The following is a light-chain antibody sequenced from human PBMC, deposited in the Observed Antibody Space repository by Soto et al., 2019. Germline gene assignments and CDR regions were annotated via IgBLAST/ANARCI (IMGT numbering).Light chain of an antibody. CDR3: CSYAGSYTYV. V-gene: IGLV2-11*01. Sequence: QSALTQPRSVCGSPGQSVTISYTGTSSDVGGYDYVSWYQQHPGKAPKLIIYDVTERPSGVPDRFSGSKSGNTASLSISGLQAEDEADYYCCSYAGSYTYVFGTGTKLTVL. J-gene: IGLJ1*01. CDR2: DVT. CDR1: SSDVGGYDY.